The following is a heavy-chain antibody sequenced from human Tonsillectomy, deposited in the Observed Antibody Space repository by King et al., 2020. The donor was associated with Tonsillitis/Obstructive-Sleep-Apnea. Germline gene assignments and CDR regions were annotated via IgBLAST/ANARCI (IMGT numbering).Heavy chain of an antibody. CDR1: GFTFDDYA. Sequence: QLVQSGGGLVQPGRSLRLSCAASGFTFDDYAMYWVRQAPGKGLEWVSGISWNSGTIHYGDSVKGRFTISRDNARDSLYLHMNSLRPEDTALYYCAKDLIIATSGTPGDAFDIWGQGTMVTVSS. CDR3: AKDLIIATSGTPGDAFDI. V-gene: IGHV3-9*01. D-gene: IGHD6-13*01. J-gene: IGHJ3*02. CDR2: ISWNSGTI.